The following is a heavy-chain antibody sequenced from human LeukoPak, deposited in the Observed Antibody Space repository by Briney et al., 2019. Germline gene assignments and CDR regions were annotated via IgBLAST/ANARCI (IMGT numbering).Heavy chain of an antibody. CDR1: GFTFSSYA. V-gene: IGHV3-23*01. D-gene: IGHD5-12*01. CDR3: AKVDSGYDWGHYFDY. J-gene: IGHJ4*02. CDR2: VSGSGGST. Sequence: PGGSLRLSCAASGFTFSSYAMSWVRQAPGKGLEWVSAVSGSGGSTYYADSVKGRFTISRDNSKNTLYLQMNSLRAEDTAVYYCAKVDSGYDWGHYFDYWGQGTLVTVSS.